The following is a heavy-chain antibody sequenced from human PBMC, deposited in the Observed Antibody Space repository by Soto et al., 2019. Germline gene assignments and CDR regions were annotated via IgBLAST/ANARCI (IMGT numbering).Heavy chain of an antibody. D-gene: IGHD5-18*01. V-gene: IGHV3-30*18. CDR3: AKDREDTAMIVDS. CDR1: GFTFRSYG. J-gene: IGHJ4*02. Sequence: QVHLVESGGGVVQPGRSLRLSCAASGFTFRSYGMHWVRQVPGKGLEWVAVITHDANTQYYADSVKGRFTISRDNSKNTLYLQMNSLRAEDTAAYSCAKDREDTAMIVDSWGQGTLVTVSS. CDR2: ITHDANTQ.